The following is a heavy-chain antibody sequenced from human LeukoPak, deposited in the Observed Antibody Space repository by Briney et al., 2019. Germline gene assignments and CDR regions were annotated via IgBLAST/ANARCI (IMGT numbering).Heavy chain of an antibody. D-gene: IGHD6-6*01. J-gene: IGHJ1*01. CDR3: AITIDSSSSSVPEYFQY. CDR2: INPKSGGT. V-gene: IGHV1-2*02. CDR1: GYTFIGYY. Sequence: ASVKVSCKASGYTFIGYYMHWVRQAPGQGLEWMGWINPKSGGTNYAQMFQGRVTLTRDTSISTAYMELSRLRSDDTAMYYCAITIDSSSSSVPEYFQYWGQGTLVTVSS.